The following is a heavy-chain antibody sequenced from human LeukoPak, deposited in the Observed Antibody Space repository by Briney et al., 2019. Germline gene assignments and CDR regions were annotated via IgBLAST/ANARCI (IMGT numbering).Heavy chain of an antibody. V-gene: IGHV3-21*01. J-gene: IGHJ3*02. CDR1: GFTFSSYS. CDR2: ISSSSSYI. CDR3: ARDSHYGSDNNAFDI. Sequence: PGGSLRLSCAASGFTFSSYSMNCVRQAPGKGLEWVSSISSSSSYIYYADSVKGRFTISRDNAKNSLYLQMHSLRAEDTAVYYCARDSHYGSDNNAFDIWGQGTMVTVSS. D-gene: IGHD3-10*01.